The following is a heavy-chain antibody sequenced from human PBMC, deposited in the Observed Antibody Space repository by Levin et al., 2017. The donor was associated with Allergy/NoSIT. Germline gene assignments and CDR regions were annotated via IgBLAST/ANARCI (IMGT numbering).Heavy chain of an antibody. D-gene: IGHD3-10*01. CDR2: IKEDGSKT. CDR1: GFTFSSSW. J-gene: IGHJ4*02. V-gene: IGHV3-7*04. Sequence: GGSLRLSCAASGFTFSSSWMNWVRQAPGKGLEWVGNIKEDGSKTYYVDSVKGRFTISRDNAKNSLYLQMNSLRAEDTAVYYCARDRGGLAHDYWGQGTLVTVSS. CDR3: ARDRGGLAHDY.